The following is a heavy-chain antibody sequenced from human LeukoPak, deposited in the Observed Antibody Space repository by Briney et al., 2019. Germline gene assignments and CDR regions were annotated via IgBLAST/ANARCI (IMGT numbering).Heavy chain of an antibody. CDR1: GYSFTNHA. CDR2: INVGNANT. CDR3: TRRDRRHFDY. J-gene: IGHJ4*02. D-gene: IGHD3-22*01. V-gene: IGHV1-3*01. Sequence: GASVKVSCKASGYSFTNHAIHWVRQAPGQRLEWMGWINVGNANTKYSQMFQGGVTITRDTSANTAYMELSSLRSEDTAVYHCTRRDRRHFDYWGQGTLVTVSS.